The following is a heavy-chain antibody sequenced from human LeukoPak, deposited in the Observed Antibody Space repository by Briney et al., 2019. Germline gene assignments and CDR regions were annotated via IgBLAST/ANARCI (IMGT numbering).Heavy chain of an antibody. CDR1: GFTFGDTW. CDR2: IKQDGSEK. J-gene: IGHJ4*02. Sequence: GRSLRLSCAASGFTFGDTWMNWVRQVPGQGLEWVANIKQDGSEKFYVASVKGRFTISRDNGKSSLYLQMNSLRAEDTALYYCATSYDMGWLIGYWGQGTLVTVSS. V-gene: IGHV3-7*03. CDR3: ATSYDMGWLIGY. D-gene: IGHD3/OR15-3a*01.